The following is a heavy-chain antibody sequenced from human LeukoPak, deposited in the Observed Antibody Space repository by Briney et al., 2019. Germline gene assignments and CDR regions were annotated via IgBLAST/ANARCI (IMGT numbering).Heavy chain of an antibody. CDR3: TTSNSGYDYLFDY. V-gene: IGHV3-15*01. Sequence: GGSLRLSCAASGFTFSNAWMSWVRQAPGKGLESVGRIKSKTDGGTTDYAAPVKGRFTISRDDSKNTLYLQMNSLKTEDTAVYYCTTSNSGYDYLFDYWGQGTLVTVSS. CDR2: IKSKTDGGTT. J-gene: IGHJ4*02. CDR1: GFTFSNAW. D-gene: IGHD5-12*01.